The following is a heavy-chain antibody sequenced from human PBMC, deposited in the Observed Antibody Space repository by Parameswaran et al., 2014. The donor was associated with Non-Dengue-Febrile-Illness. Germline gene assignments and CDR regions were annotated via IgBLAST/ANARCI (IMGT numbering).Heavy chain of an antibody. D-gene: IGHD6-19*01. CDR3: ARDGRAVICND. J-gene: IGHJ4*02. CDR2: ISSSSSYI. Sequence: VRQAPGKGLEWVSSISSSSSYIYYADSVKGRFTISRDNAKNSLYLQMNSLRAEDTAVYYCARDGRAVICNDWGQGTLVTVSS. V-gene: IGHV3-21*01.